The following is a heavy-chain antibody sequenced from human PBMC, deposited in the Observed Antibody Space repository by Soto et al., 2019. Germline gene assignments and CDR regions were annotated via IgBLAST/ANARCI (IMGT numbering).Heavy chain of an antibody. V-gene: IGHV1-69*01. Sequence: QVQLVQSGAEVEKPGSSVKVSCEASGGSFSTHAISWVRQAPGQGLEWMGGIIPIFGAANYARKFQGRVTITADESRSTVYMELSRLISEDTAVYYCARSGRGWSSGPYYYDGMDVWGQGTTVTVS. J-gene: IGHJ6*02. D-gene: IGHD6-19*01. CDR2: IIPIFGAA. CDR1: GGSFSTHA. CDR3: ARSGRGWSSGPYYYDGMDV.